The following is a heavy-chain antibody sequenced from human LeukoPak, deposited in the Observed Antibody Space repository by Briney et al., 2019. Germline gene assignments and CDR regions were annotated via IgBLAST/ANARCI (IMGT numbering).Heavy chain of an antibody. V-gene: IGHV3-9*01. CDR2: ISWHSGSI. Sequence: GRSLRLSCAASGFTFDDFAMHWVRQAPGKGLEWVSGISWHSGSIGYADSVKGRFTISRDNAKNSLYLQMNSLRAEDTAVYYCARGNSYGYLWGQGTLVTVSS. J-gene: IGHJ5*02. CDR1: GFTFDDFA. D-gene: IGHD5-18*01. CDR3: ARGNSYGYL.